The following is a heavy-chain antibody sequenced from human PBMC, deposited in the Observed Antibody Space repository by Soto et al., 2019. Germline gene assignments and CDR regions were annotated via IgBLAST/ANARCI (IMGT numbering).Heavy chain of an antibody. V-gene: IGHV4-4*02. D-gene: IGHD6-6*01. J-gene: IGHJ6*02. CDR2: IYYSGST. Sequence: SETLSLTCAVSGGSISSTTWWSWVRQPPGKGLEWIGYIYYSGSTNYNPSLKSRVTISVDTSKNQFSLKLSSVTAADTAVYYCARDWGYSSSSAYYYYGMDVWGQGTTVTVSS. CDR1: GGSISSTTW. CDR3: ARDWGYSSSSAYYYYGMDV.